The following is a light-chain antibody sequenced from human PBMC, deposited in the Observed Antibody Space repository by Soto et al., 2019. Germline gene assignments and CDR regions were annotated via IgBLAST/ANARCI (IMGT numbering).Light chain of an antibody. V-gene: IGKV3-15*01. J-gene: IGKJ1*01. CDR2: GAS. Sequence: EIVMTQSPATLSVSPGERATLSCRASQSVGSNLAWYQQEPGQAPRLLIYGASTRATGIPARFSGSGSGTEFTLTITSLQSEDFVIYFCQQYNNWPPDRTFGQGTKVEIK. CDR3: QQYNNWPPDRT. CDR1: QSVGSN.